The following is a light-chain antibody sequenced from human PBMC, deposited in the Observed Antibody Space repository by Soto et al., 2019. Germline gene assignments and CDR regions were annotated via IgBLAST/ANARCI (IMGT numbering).Light chain of an antibody. V-gene: IGKV3-11*01. CDR3: QEGTYWPA. Sequence: VLTQSPATLSLSPWERATLSCRASQTVSSFLAWYQQKPGQAPRLLIHDSSDRATGIPARFSGSGSGTDFTLTISSLEPEDFAVYYCQEGTYWPAFGGGTKVDIK. J-gene: IGKJ4*01. CDR1: QTVSSF. CDR2: DSS.